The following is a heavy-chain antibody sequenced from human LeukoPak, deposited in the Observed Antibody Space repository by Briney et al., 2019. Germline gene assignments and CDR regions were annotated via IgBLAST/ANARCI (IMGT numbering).Heavy chain of an antibody. J-gene: IGHJ6*03. CDR1: GYTFTSYN. Sequence: ASVKVSCKASGYTFTSYNINWVRQAPGQGLEWMAWMHPNSGDTGYAQKFQDRVTVTSNTSISTAYMELRSLTSEDTAVYYCARELIVLEPAARRYNYYMDVWGIGTTVTVSS. CDR2: MHPNSGDT. V-gene: IGHV1-8*03. D-gene: IGHD2-2*01. CDR3: ARELIVLEPAARRYNYYMDV.